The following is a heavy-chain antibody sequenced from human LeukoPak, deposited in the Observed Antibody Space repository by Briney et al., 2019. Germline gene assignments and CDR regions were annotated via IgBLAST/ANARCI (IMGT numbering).Heavy chain of an antibody. J-gene: IGHJ1*01. D-gene: IGHD3-22*01. CDR2: LYYSGTT. V-gene: IGHV4-39*01. Sequence: SETLSLTCTVSGGSIGSGSYYWGWIRQPPGKGLEWIGSLYYSGTTHYNPSLKSRVTVSADTSKNQFSLKLSSVTAADTAVYYCASRYESSAYYYVPTEFFQHRGQGTLVTVSS. CDR1: GGSIGSGSYY. CDR3: ASRYESSAYYYVPTEFFQH.